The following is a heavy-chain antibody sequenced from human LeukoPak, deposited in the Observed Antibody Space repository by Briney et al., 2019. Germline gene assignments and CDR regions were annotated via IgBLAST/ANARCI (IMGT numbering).Heavy chain of an antibody. CDR1: GFTFSSYA. J-gene: IGHJ4*02. CDR2: ISGSGGST. CDR3: AKGVGVTYSDY. D-gene: IGHD4-23*01. V-gene: IGHV3-23*01. Sequence: GGSLRRSCAASGFTFSSYAMSWVRQAPGQGLEWVSAISGSGGSTYYADSVKGRFTISRDNSKNTLYLQMNSLRAEDTAVYYCAKGVGVTYSDYWGQGTLVTVSS.